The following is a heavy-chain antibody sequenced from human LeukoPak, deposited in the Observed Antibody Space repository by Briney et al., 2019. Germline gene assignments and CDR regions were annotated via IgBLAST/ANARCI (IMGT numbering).Heavy chain of an antibody. D-gene: IGHD1-26*01. Sequence: GESMQISCKGAGYSFTSYCNGWVSQMPGKGREWMGIIFPGDADTRYSPSLQGRVTISADKSISTAYLQWSSLKASDTAMYYCARDARGIYRAFDIWGHVTMVTVSS. CDR3: ARDARGIYRAFDI. J-gene: IGHJ3*02. CDR2: IFPGDADT. V-gene: IGHV5-51*01. CDR1: GYSFTSYC.